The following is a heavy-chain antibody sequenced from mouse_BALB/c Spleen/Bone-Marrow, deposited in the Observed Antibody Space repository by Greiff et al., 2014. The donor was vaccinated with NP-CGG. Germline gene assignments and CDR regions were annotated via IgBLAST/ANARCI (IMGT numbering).Heavy chain of an antibody. D-gene: IGHD2-4*01. CDR2: IDPANGNT. V-gene: IGHV14-3*02. CDR1: GFNIKDTY. J-gene: IGHJ2*01. Sequence: EVKLMESGAELVKPGASAKLSCTASGFNIKDTYMHWVKQRPEQGLEWIGRIDPANGNTKYDPKFQGKATITADTSSNTAYLQLSSLTSEDTAVYYCALYYDYDVGYWGQGTTLTVSS. CDR3: ALYYDYDVGY.